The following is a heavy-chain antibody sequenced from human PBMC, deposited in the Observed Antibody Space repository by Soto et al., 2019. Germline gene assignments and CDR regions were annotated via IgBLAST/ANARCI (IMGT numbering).Heavy chain of an antibody. V-gene: IGHV1-69*01. D-gene: IGHD2-21*01. CDR1: GGSFSTYA. J-gene: IGHJ6*02. Sequence: QVHLVQSGAEVKKPGSSVRVSCKASGGSFSTYAFNWVRLAPGQGLEWLGGIITFFGAAMYAQKFRGRVTITADELTTTAYMELSGLRSDDTAVYYCARGGEERFRSPGMDVWGQGTAVTVS. CDR2: IITFFGAA. CDR3: ARGGEERFRSPGMDV.